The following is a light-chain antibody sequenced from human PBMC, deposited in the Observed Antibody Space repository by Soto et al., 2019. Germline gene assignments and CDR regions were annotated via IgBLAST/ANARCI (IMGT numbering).Light chain of an antibody. CDR2: DVS. CDR1: SSDVDGYNY. CDR3: SSYISTSTPLV. Sequence: QSVLTQPASGSGSPGQSITISCPGTSSDVDGYNYVSWYQQDPGKAPKLMIYDVSNRPSGVSYRFSGSKSGNTAFLTISGLQAEDEADYYCSSYISTSTPLVFGTGTKVTVL. V-gene: IGLV2-14*01. J-gene: IGLJ1*01.